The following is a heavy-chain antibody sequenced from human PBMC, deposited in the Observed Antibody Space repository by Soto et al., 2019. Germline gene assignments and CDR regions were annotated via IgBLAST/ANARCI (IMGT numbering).Heavy chain of an antibody. V-gene: IGHV3-33*03. J-gene: IGHJ2*01. Sequence: QVQLVESGGGVVQPGRSLRLSCTASGFTFGDYGMHWLRQAPGKGLEWVAFIWYDGSKQYHADSVKGRFTISRANSKNTLYLHMNSLRAEDTAVYFCARTYYDVLTGFGCYLDLWGRGTLVTVSS. CDR3: ARTYYDVLTGFGCYLDL. CDR2: IWYDGSKQ. D-gene: IGHD3-9*01. CDR1: GFTFGDYG.